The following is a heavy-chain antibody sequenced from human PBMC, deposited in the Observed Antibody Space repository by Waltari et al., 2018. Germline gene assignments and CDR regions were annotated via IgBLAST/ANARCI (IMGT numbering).Heavy chain of an antibody. J-gene: IGHJ4*02. CDR3: ARQEQGVMLYVLY. CDR1: GYSISSGYY. D-gene: IGHD3-16*01. Sequence: QVQLQESGPGLVKPSETLSLTCAVSGYSISSGYYWGWIRQPPGKGLEWIGSIYHSGSTYYNPSLKSRVTISVDTSKNQFSLKLSSVTAADTAVYYGARQEQGVMLYVLYWGQGTLVTVSS. CDR2: IYHSGST. V-gene: IGHV4-38-2*01.